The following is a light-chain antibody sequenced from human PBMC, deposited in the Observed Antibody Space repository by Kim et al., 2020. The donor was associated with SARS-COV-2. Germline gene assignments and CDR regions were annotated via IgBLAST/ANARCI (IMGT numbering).Light chain of an antibody. CDR1: QSVSSN. CDR3: QQYNNWYT. V-gene: IGKV3-15*01. Sequence: LSSSPGESATLSRRASQSVSSNFAWYQQTPGQAPRLLISGSSIRATGISARFSGSGSGTEFTIIISSLQYDDSAVYYCQQYNNWYTFGQGTKLEI. CDR2: GSS. J-gene: IGKJ2*01.